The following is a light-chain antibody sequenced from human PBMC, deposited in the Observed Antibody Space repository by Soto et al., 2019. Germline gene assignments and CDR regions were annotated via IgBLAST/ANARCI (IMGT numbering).Light chain of an antibody. CDR1: SSKIGAGYD. J-gene: IGLJ3*02. V-gene: IGLV1-40*01. CDR2: GNS. CDR3: QSYDSSLSGWV. Sequence: QSVLTQPPSVSGAPGQRVTISCTGRSSKIGAGYDVHWYQQLPGKAPKLLIYGNSNRPSGVPDRFSGSKSGTSASLAITGLQAEDEADYYCQSYDSSLSGWVFGGGTKLTVL.